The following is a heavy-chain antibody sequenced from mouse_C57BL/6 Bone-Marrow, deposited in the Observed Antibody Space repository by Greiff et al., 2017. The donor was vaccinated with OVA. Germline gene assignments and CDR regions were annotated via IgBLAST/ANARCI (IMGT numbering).Heavy chain of an antibody. D-gene: IGHD1-1*01. CDR1: GFSLSTSGMG. CDR3: ARRAPAGGSSYYFDY. Sequence: QVQLKESGPGVLQSSQTLSLTCSFSGFSLSTSGMGVSWIRQPSGKGLEWLAHIYWDDDKRYNPSLKSRLTISKDTSRNQVFLKITSVDTAETATYYCARRAPAGGSSYYFDYWGQGTTLTVSS. CDR2: IYWDDDK. J-gene: IGHJ2*01. V-gene: IGHV8-12*01.